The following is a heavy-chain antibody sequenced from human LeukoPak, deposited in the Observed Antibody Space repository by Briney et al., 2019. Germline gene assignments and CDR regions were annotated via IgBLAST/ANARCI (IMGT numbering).Heavy chain of an antibody. J-gene: IGHJ3*02. CDR1: GYTFTSYA. Sequence: ASVKLSCKASGYTFTSYAMHWVRQAPGQRLEWMGWINAGNGNTKYSQTVQGRVTITRDTSASTPYMELSSLRSEDTAVYYCARGPRIAVAGAFDIWGQGTMVTVSS. V-gene: IGHV1-3*01. D-gene: IGHD6-19*01. CDR3: ARGPRIAVAGAFDI. CDR2: INAGNGNT.